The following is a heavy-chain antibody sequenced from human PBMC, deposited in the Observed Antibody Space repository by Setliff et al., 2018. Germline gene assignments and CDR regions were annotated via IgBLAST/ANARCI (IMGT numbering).Heavy chain of an antibody. V-gene: IGHV4-61*09. CDR2: INRRGST. J-gene: IGHJ6*03. CDR3: ARASSGWYSAYYYYMDV. Sequence: PSETLSLTCTVSGGSVNSGYDNWNWLRQPAGKGLEWIGHINRRGSTNFSPSLKSRVTISLDTSKNQFSLNLTSVTAADTAVYYCARASSGWYSAYYYYMDVWAKGLRSPSP. CDR1: GGSVNSGYDN. D-gene: IGHD6-19*01.